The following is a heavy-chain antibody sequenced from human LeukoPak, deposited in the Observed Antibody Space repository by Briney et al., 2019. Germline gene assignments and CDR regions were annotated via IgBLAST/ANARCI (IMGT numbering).Heavy chain of an antibody. D-gene: IGHD3-10*01. J-gene: IGHJ4*02. V-gene: IGHV3-53*01. Sequence: GGSLRLSCAASGFSVSDNYMFWVRQAPGKGLECISCIGSGATTHYADSVRGRFAISRDASRNTVSLQMSSLRAEDTAVYYCARDGSTSGIFFDYWGQGTQVTVSS. CDR2: IGSGATT. CDR1: GFSVSDNY. CDR3: ARDGSTSGIFFDY.